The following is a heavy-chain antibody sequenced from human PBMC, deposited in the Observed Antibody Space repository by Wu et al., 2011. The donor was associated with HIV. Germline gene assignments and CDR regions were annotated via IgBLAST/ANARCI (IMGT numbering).Heavy chain of an antibody. CDR3: ARDANPIVVVPDARGCWFDP. D-gene: IGHD2-2*01. J-gene: IGHJ5*02. Sequence: QVQLVQSGAEVKKPGASVKVSCKASGYTFTSYYMHWVRQAPGQGLELMGIINPSGGGTSYAQKFQGRVTMTRDTSTSTVYMELSSLRSEDTAVYYCARDANPIVVVPDARGCWFDPWGQGTLVTVSS. CDR1: GYTFTSYY. V-gene: IGHV1-46*01. CDR2: INPSGGGT.